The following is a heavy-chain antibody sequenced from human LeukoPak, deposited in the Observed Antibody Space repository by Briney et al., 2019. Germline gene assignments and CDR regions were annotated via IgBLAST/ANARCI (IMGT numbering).Heavy chain of an antibody. CDR2: ISGSGDDT. CDR3: AKQFVDI. V-gene: IGHV3-23*01. Sequence: SGGSLRLSCAASGFTFTNYAMNWVRQAPGKGLEWVSSISGSGDDTSYADSVKGRFTISRDSSRNTLYLQMNSLRAEDTAVYYCAKQFVDIWGQGTLVTVSS. J-gene: IGHJ5*02. D-gene: IGHD5-24*01. CDR1: GFTFTNYA.